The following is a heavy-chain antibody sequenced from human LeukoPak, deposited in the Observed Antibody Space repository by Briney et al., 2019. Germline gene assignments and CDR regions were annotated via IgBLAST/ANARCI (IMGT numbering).Heavy chain of an antibody. CDR1: GYTFTSHD. CDR3: ARGYSPSVRTTGNDY. CDR2: MNPNSGNM. J-gene: IGHJ4*02. V-gene: IGHV1-8*01. Sequence: ASVTVSCKASGYTFTSHDINWVRQATGQGLEWMGRMNPNSGNMGYAQKFQGRVTMTRDTSINTAYMQLYSLRSEDTAVYYCARGYSPSVRTTGNDYWGQGTLVTVSS. D-gene: IGHD1-1*01.